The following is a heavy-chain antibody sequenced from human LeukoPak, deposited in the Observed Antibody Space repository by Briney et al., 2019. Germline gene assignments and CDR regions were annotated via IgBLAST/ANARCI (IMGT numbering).Heavy chain of an antibody. J-gene: IGHJ3*02. D-gene: IGHD3-22*01. Sequence: GGSLRLSCAASGFTFSSYSMNWVRQAPGKGLEWLSYISSSSSIIYYADSVKGRFTISRDNAKNSLYLLMNSLRDEDTAVYYCARDGDSSGYYAAFDIWGQGTMVTVSS. CDR2: ISSSSSII. V-gene: IGHV3-48*02. CDR3: ARDGDSSGYYAAFDI. CDR1: GFTFSSYS.